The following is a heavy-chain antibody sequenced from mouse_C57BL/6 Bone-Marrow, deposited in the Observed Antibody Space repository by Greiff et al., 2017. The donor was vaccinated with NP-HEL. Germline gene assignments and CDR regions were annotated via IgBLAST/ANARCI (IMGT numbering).Heavy chain of an antibody. CDR1: GYTFTNYW. Sequence: QVHVKQSGAELVRPGPSVKMSCKASGYTFTNYWITWVKQRPGQGLEWIGDIYPGSGSTNYNEKFKSKATLTVDTSSSTAYMQLSSLTSEDSAVYYCARCGAMDYWGQGTSVTVSS. CDR2: IYPGSGST. V-gene: IGHV1-55*01. J-gene: IGHJ4*01. CDR3: ARCGAMDY.